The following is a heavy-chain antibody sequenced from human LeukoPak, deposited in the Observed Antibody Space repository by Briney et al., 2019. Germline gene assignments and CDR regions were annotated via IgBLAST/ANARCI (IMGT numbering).Heavy chain of an antibody. J-gene: IGHJ3*02. CDR2: INHSGST. Sequence: SETLALTCAVYGGSFSGYYWSWIRQPPGKGLEWIGEINHSGSTNYNPSLKSRVTISVDTSKNQFSLKLSSVTAADTAVYYCARGPYSGSYSGAFDIWGQGTMVTVSS. CDR3: ARGPYSGSYSGAFDI. D-gene: IGHD1-26*01. V-gene: IGHV4-34*01. CDR1: GGSFSGYY.